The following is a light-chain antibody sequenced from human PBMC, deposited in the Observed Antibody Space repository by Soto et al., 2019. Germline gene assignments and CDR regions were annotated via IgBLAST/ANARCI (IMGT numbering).Light chain of an antibody. V-gene: IGLV4-69*01. J-gene: IGLJ2*01. CDR3: QTWGTGSVV. Sequence: QSVLTQSPSASASLGASVKLTCALSSGHSSYAIAWHQQQPEKGPRYLMKLNSDGRHSKGDGIPDRFSGSSSGAERYLTISSLQSEDEADDYFQTWGTGSVVFGGWTKLTV. CDR2: LNSDGRH. CDR1: SGHSSYA.